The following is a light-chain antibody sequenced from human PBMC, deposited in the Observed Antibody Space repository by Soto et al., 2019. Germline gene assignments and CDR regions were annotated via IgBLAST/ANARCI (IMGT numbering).Light chain of an antibody. CDR3: QQYGSSPPAT. Sequence: EIVLTQSPGTLSLSPGERATLSCRASQSVTSTNLAWYQQKPGQAPRLLIYGASSRATGIPDRFSGSGSGTDFTLTIGRLEHEDFAVYYCQQYGSSPPATFGQGTNLEIK. CDR1: QSVTSTN. V-gene: IGKV3-20*01. CDR2: GAS. J-gene: IGKJ2*01.